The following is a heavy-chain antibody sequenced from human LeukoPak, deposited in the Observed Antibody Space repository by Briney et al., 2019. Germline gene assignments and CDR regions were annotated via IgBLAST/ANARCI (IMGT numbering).Heavy chain of an antibody. CDR2: IYYSGST. CDR3: ARDSGGPGREIDP. J-gene: IGHJ5*02. D-gene: IGHD3-10*01. V-gene: IGHV4-59*01. Sequence: SETLSLTCTVSGGSISSYYWSWIRQPPGKGLEWIGYIYYSGSTNYNPSLKSRVTISVDTSKNQFSLKLSSVTAADTAVYYCARDSGGPGREIDPWGQGTLVTVSP. CDR1: GGSISSYY.